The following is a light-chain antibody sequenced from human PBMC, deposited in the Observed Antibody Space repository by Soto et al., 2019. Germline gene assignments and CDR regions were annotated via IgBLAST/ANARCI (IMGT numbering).Light chain of an antibody. CDR1: SSDVGGYNY. V-gene: IGLV2-14*01. J-gene: IGLJ1*01. CDR3: TSYTSSSTYV. Sequence: QTALTQPASVSGSPGQSITISCTGTSSDVGGYNYVAWYQQHPGKAPKLMIYDVSNRPSGVSNRFSGSKPGNTASLTISGLQAEDEAEYYCTSYTSSSTYVFGTGTKLTV. CDR2: DVS.